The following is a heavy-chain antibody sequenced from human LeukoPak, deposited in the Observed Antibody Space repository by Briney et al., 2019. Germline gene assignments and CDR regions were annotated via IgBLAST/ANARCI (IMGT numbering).Heavy chain of an antibody. Sequence: PGGSLRLSCAASGFTFSSYAMSWVRQAPGKGLEWVSAISGSGGSTYYADSVKGRFTISRDNSKNTLYLQMNCLRAEDTAVYYCAKDPXQXXYDSSGYSDYWGQGTLVTVSS. CDR3: AKDPXQXXYDSSGYSDY. V-gene: IGHV3-23*01. J-gene: IGHJ4*02. CDR2: ISGSGGST. D-gene: IGHD3-22*01. CDR1: GFTFSSYA.